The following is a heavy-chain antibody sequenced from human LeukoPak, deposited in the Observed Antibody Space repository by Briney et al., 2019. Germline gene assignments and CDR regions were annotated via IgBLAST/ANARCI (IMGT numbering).Heavy chain of an antibody. D-gene: IGHD3-10*01. CDR1: GGSISSSY. CDR2: IYTSGST. V-gene: IGHV4-4*07. J-gene: IGHJ4*02. Sequence: PSETLSLNCTVSGGSISSSYWSFIRQRAWPGLEWIGRIYTSGSTNYNPSLKSRVTMSVDTSKNQFSLKLSSVTAADTAVYYCAMSVQSYHDYWGQGTLVTVSS. CDR3: AMSVQSYHDY.